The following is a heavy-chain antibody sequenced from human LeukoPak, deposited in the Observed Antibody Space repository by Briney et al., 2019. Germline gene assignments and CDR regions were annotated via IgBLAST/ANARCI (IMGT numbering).Heavy chain of an antibody. CDR1: GGSISSYYW. J-gene: IGHJ5*02. Sequence: ALSLTCTVSGGSISSYYWSWIRQPPGKALEWLARIDWDDDKFYSTSLKTRLTISKDTSKNQVVLTMTNMDPVDTATYYCARIQHSSGWYGWFDPWGQGTLVTVSS. CDR3: ARIQHSSGWYGWFDP. CDR2: IDWDDDK. V-gene: IGHV2-70*16. D-gene: IGHD6-19*01.